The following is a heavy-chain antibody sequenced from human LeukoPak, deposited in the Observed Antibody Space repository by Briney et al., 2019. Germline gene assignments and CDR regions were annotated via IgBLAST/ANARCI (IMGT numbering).Heavy chain of an antibody. CDR2: MNPNSGNT. Sequence: ASVKVSCKASGYTFTSYDINWVRQATGQGLEWMGWMNPNSGNTGYAQKFQGRVTMTRNTSISTAYMELSSLRSEDTAVYYCARETAVAGTDYYGMDVWGQGTTVTVSS. CDR1: GYTFTSYD. CDR3: ARETAVAGTDYYGMDV. D-gene: IGHD6-19*01. V-gene: IGHV1-8*01. J-gene: IGHJ6*02.